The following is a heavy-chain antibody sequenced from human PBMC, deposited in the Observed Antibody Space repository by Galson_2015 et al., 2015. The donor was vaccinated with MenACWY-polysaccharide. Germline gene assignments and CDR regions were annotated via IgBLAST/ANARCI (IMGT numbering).Heavy chain of an antibody. Sequence: CAASGLNFRGSGMHWVRQAPGKGLEWVAVIQYDGSQKQYIDSVKGRFTISRDNSKNTLYLEMNSLRAEDTALYYCAREGSRIVSHAFDVWGQGTMVTVSS. J-gene: IGHJ3*01. D-gene: IGHD3-16*02. V-gene: IGHV3-33*01. CDR2: IQYDGSQK. CDR1: GLNFRGSG. CDR3: AREGSRIVSHAFDV.